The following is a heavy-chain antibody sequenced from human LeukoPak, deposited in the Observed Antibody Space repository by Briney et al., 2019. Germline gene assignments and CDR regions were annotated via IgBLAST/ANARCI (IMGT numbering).Heavy chain of an antibody. CDR1: GFTFSNYW. CDR3: ARDLGQYYDTSDNWFDP. CDR2: INSDGINT. J-gene: IGHJ5*02. Sequence: PGGSLRLSCAASGFTFSNYWMHWVRQAPGKGLVWVSRINSDGINTSYADSVKGRFTMSRDNAKNTLNLQMNSLRAEDTVVYYCARDLGQYYDTSDNWFDPWGQGTLVTVSS. D-gene: IGHD3-22*01. V-gene: IGHV3-74*01.